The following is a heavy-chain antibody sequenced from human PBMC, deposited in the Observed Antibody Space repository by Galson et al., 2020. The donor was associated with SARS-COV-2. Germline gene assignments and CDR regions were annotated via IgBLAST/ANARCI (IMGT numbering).Heavy chain of an antibody. CDR2: IYSEGSST. V-gene: IGHV3-74*01. CDR1: GFTSSSNW. D-gene: IGHD7-27*01. Sequence: LHGESLKISCAASGFTSSSNWMHWVRQAPGKGLVWVSRIYSEGSSTSYADSVKGRFTVSGDNAKNTLYLQMNSLRAEDTAVYYCARGDMGNDYFDYWGQGTLVTVSS. CDR3: ARGDMGNDYFDY. J-gene: IGHJ4*02.